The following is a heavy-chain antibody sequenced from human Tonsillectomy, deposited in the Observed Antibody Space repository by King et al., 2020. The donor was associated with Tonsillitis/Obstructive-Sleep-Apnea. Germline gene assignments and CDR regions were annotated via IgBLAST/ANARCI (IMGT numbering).Heavy chain of an antibody. CDR1: DVSISTYY. J-gene: IGHJ6*03. D-gene: IGHD2-15*01. V-gene: IGHV4-59*08. CDR3: ARGYCSGGSYYSDYYYYMDV. CDR2: IYYSGST. Sequence: QLQESGPGLVKPSETLSLPCTVSDVSISTYYWSWIRPPPGKGLEWIGYIYYSGSTNYNPSLKSRVTMSVDTSENQFSLKLTSVTAADTAIYYCARGYCSGGSYYSDYYYYMDVWGKGTPVTVSS.